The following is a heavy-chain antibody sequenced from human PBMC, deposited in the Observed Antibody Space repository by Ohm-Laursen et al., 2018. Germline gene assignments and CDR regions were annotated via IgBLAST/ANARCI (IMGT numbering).Heavy chain of an antibody. J-gene: IGHJ4*02. CDR1: GDSIGSGYY. V-gene: IGHV4-38-2*01. CDR2: FYHSGNT. CDR3: ARGSTGLRRSESSLDY. Sequence: SETLSLTCGVSGDSIGSGYYWGWIRQPPGKGLEWIGSFYHSGNTYYSPSLKSRVTISIDTSKNQFSLRLTSVTASDTAVYYCARGSTGLRRSESSLDYWGQGILVTVSS. D-gene: IGHD4-17*01.